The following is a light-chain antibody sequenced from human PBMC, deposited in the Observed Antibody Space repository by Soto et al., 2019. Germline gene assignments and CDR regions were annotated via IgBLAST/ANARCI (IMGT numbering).Light chain of an antibody. V-gene: IGKV3-20*01. J-gene: IGKJ1*01. CDR1: QRVTSNY. Sequence: ESVLKQSPGTLSLSPGERATLSCRASQRVTSNYLAWYQQKPGQAPRLLFFGASIRATRIPDRFRGSGSGTDFTLTISRLEPEDFAVYHCQQYGSSPPTVGQGTMVDI. CDR3: QQYGSSPPT. CDR2: GAS.